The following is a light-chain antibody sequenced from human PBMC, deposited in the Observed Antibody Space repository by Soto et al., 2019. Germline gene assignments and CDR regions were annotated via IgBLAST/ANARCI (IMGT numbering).Light chain of an antibody. CDR1: SSDIGLYTF. CDR3: SSYTSSSTLV. J-gene: IGLJ2*01. V-gene: IGLV2-14*03. CDR2: DVS. Sequence: QSVLTQPASVSGSPGQSITIPCTGSSSDIGLYTFVSWYQQHPGKAPKLLIYDVSYRPSGISDRFSGSKSGNTASLTISGLQPEDEADYYCSSYTSSSTLVFGGGTKLTVL.